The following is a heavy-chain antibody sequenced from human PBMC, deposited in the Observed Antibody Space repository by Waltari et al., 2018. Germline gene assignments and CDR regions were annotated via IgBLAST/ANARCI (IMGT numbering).Heavy chain of an antibody. CDR2: IYYSGGT. V-gene: IGHV4-39*07. CDR3: ARPLGGAAAGYYYGMDV. J-gene: IGHJ6*02. Sequence: QLQLQESGPGLVKPSETLSLTCTVSGGSISSSSYYWGWIRQPPGKGLEWSGSIYYSGGTYYNPALKSRVTISVDTSKNQFSLKLSSGTAADTAVYYCARPLGGAAAGYYYGMDVWGQGTTVTVSS. CDR1: GGSISSSSYY. D-gene: IGHD6-13*01.